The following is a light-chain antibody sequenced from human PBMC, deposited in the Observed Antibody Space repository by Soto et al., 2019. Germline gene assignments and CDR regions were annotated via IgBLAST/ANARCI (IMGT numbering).Light chain of an antibody. CDR2: TIS. CDR1: QSLVHSDGNTY. V-gene: IGKV2-24*01. CDR3: MQTIQFPRT. J-gene: IGKJ1*01. Sequence: DIVLTQTPLSSPVTLGQPASISCRSSQSLVHSDGNTYLSWLHQRPGQPPRLLIYTISNRFSGVPDRFSGSGAGKEFTLKISRVEAEDVGVYYCMQTIQFPRTFGQGTKVEIK.